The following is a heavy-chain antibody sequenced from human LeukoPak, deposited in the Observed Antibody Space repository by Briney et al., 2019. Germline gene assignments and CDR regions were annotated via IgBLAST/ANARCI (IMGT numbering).Heavy chain of an antibody. J-gene: IGHJ6*03. V-gene: IGHV1-8*01. Sequence: ASVKVSCKASGYTFTTYDINWVRQATGQGLEWMGWMNPNSGNTGYAQKFQGRVTMTTDTSTSTAYMELRSLRSDDTAVYYCARDVDTAPSYMDVWGKGTTVTVSS. D-gene: IGHD5-18*01. CDR3: ARDVDTAPSYMDV. CDR2: MNPNSGNT. CDR1: GYTFTTYD.